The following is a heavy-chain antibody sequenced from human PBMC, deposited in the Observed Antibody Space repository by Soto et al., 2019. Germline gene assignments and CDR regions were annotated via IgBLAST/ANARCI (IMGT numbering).Heavy chain of an antibody. CDR1: GGGNLRDYR. CDR3: ARGGDGYNFGGVY. Sequence: QVQLVQSGAEVKEPGSSVKVSCKASGGGNLRDYRTTWVRRAPGQGLEWMGGIIPKLGSANYAQNFQGRVTINAHESTNTVYMELRRLRSDDTAVYYCARGGDGYNFGGVYWGQGTPVTVSS. J-gene: IGHJ4*02. CDR2: IIPKLGSA. V-gene: IGHV1-69*01. D-gene: IGHD2-21*01.